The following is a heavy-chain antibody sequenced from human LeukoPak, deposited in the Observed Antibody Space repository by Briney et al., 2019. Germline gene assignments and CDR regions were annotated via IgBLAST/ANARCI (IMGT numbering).Heavy chain of an antibody. CDR2: IYYTGST. CDR3: ARGRVSSSTWYSTYYYFFYMDF. Sequence: PSETLSLTCTVSGDSITSYYWSWIRQPPGKGLEWIGYIYYTGSTNHNPSLKSRITISIDTSKNQFSLRLTSVTAADTALYYCARGRVSSSTWYSTYYYFFYMDFWGKGTTVTVSS. V-gene: IGHV4-59*01. CDR1: GDSITSYY. J-gene: IGHJ6*03. D-gene: IGHD4-11*01.